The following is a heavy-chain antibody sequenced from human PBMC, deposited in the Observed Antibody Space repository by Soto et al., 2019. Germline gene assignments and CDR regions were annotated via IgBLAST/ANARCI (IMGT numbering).Heavy chain of an antibody. CDR2: ISSSSSYI. J-gene: IGHJ4*02. CDR3: ARVIVVMDTAIIDY. CDR1: GFTFSSYS. V-gene: IGHV3-21*01. Sequence: GGSLRLSCAASGFTFSSYSMNWVRQAPGKGLEWVSSISSSSSYIYYADSVKGRFTISRDNAKNSLYLQMNSLRAEDTAVYYCARVIVVMDTAIIDYWGQGTLVTVSS. D-gene: IGHD5-18*01.